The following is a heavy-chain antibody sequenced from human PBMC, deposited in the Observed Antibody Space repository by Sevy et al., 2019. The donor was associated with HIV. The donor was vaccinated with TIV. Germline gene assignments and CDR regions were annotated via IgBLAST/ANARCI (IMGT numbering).Heavy chain of an antibody. CDR1: GFTFSYYG. V-gene: IGHV3-33*03. CDR3: AKDTRDCSGGTCYSAPLYNWFDP. CDR2: ICYDGSNK. D-gene: IGHD2-15*01. J-gene: IGHJ5*02. Sequence: GESLKISCVASGFTFSYYGMHWVRQAPGKGLEWVAVICYDGSNKYYADSVKGRFTISRDNSKNTLYLQMNSLRAEDTAVYYCAKDTRDCSGGTCYSAPLYNWFDPWGQGTLVTVSS.